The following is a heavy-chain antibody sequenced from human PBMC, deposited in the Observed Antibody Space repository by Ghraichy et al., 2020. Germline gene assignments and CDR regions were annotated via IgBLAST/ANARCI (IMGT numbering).Heavy chain of an antibody. CDR3: ARGNFPGGSPNYDFWSGYYITPAPDY. CDR1: GFTFSSYS. V-gene: IGHV3-21*01. CDR2: ISSSSSYI. J-gene: IGHJ4*02. D-gene: IGHD3-3*01. Sequence: GGSLRLSCAASGFTFSSYSMNWVRQAPGKGLEWVSSISSSSSYIYYADSVKGRFTISRDNAKNSLYLQMNSLRAEDTAVYYCARGNFPGGSPNYDFWSGYYITPAPDYWGQGTLVTVSS.